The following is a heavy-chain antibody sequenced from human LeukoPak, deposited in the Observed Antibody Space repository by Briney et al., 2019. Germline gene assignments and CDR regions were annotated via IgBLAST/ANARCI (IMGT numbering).Heavy chain of an antibody. Sequence: GGSLRLSCAASGFNFSNFAMTWVRQGPERGLEWVSAISDSGSNTYYADSVKGRFTISRDNSKNTLSLQMNSLRAEDTAVYYCAKDAVAPGSSGDYFDYWGQGTLVTVSS. V-gene: IGHV3-23*01. CDR1: GFNFSNFA. J-gene: IGHJ4*02. CDR3: AKDAVAPGSSGDYFDY. CDR2: ISDSGSNT. D-gene: IGHD3-10*01.